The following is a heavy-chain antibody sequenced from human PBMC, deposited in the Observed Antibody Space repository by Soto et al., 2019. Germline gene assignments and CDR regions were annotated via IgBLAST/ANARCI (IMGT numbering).Heavy chain of an antibody. J-gene: IGHJ6*02. CDR2: IIPIFGTA. CDR1: GGTFSSYA. V-gene: IGHV1-69*13. Sequence: SAKVSCKASGGTFSSYAISWVRQAPGQGLEWMGGIIPIFGTANYAQKFQGRVTITADESTSTAYTELSSLRSEDTAVYYCARASNPYYYDSSGYYLTGRYYYYYYGMDVWGQGTTVTVSS. CDR3: ARASNPYYYDSSGYYLTGRYYYYYYGMDV. D-gene: IGHD3-22*01.